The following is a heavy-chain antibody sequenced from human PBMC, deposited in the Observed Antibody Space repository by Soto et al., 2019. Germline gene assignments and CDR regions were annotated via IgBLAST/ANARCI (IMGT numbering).Heavy chain of an antibody. J-gene: IGHJ4*02. CDR2: ISAYNGNT. CDR3: ARQADYDILTGYYNPRFDY. CDR1: GYTFTSYG. V-gene: IGHV1-18*01. D-gene: IGHD3-9*01. Sequence: QVQLVQSGAEVKKPGASVKVSCKASGYTFTSYGISWVRQAPGQGLEWMGWISAYNGNTNYAQKLQGRVTMTTDTGTSTAYMEMTSMTSDDTAVYYCARQADYDILTGYYNPRFDYWGQGTLVTVSS.